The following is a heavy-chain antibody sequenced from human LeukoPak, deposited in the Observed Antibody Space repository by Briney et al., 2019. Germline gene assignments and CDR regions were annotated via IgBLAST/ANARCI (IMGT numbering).Heavy chain of an antibody. D-gene: IGHD1-20*01. CDR2: IYYSGST. CDR3: ARDPRKVTGEYYFDY. V-gene: IGHV4-39*07. Sequence: SETLSLTCTVSGGSISSSSYYWGWIRQPPGKGLEWIGSIYYSGSTYYNPSLKSRVTISVDTSKNQFSLKLSSVTAADTAVYYCARDPRKVTGEYYFDYWGQGTLVTVSS. J-gene: IGHJ4*02. CDR1: GGSISSSSYY.